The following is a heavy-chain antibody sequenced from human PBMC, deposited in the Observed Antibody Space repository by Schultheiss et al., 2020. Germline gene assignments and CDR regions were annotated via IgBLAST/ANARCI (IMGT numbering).Heavy chain of an antibody. V-gene: IGHV3-23*01. CDR2: ISASGGST. Sequence: WGSLRLSCAASGFTFDNYAITWVRQAPGKGLEWVSGISASGGSTYHADSVKGRFTISIDNSKNTLYLQMNSLRAEDTAAYYCAKDLKVVGYTTWYFDFWGRGTLVTVSS. J-gene: IGHJ2*01. CDR1: GFTFDNYA. D-gene: IGHD1-26*01. CDR3: AKDLKVVGYTTWYFDF.